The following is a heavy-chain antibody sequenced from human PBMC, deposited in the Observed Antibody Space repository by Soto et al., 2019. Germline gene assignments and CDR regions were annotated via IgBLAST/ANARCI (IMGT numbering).Heavy chain of an antibody. D-gene: IGHD3-22*01. CDR1: GGSISSGGYY. CDR3: ASSPGSSGYYKAYYYGMDV. CDR2: IYYSGST. Sequence: QVQLQESGPGLVKPSQTLSLTCTVSGGSISSGGYYWSWIRQHPGKGLEWIGYIYYSGSTYYNPSLKSRVTKSVDTSKNQFSLKLSSVTAADTAVYYCASSPGSSGYYKAYYYGMDVWGQGTTVTVSS. J-gene: IGHJ6*02. V-gene: IGHV4-31*03.